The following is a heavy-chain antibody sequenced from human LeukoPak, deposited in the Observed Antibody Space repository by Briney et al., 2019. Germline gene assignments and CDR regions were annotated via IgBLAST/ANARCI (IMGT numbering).Heavy chain of an antibody. CDR2: ISAYNGNT. CDR3: ARDLDSGYVHYFDY. Sequence: ASVKVSCKASGYTFTSYGISWVRQAPGQGLEWMGWISAYNGNTNYVQKLQGRVTMTTDTSTSTAYMELRSLRSDDTAVYYCARDLDSGYVHYFDYWGQGTLVTVSS. CDR1: GYTFTSYG. J-gene: IGHJ4*02. V-gene: IGHV1-18*01. D-gene: IGHD5-12*01.